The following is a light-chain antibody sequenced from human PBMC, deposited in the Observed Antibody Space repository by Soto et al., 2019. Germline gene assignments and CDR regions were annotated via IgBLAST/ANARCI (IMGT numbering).Light chain of an antibody. V-gene: IGKV3-11*01. CDR1: QSVSSY. J-gene: IGKJ1*01. CDR3: QQRRYWPLT. CDR2: DAS. Sequence: EIVLTQSPAILSMSPGERATLSCRASQSVSSYFAWYQQKPGQAPRLLIYDASNRATGVPARLSGSASGTDFTLTITSLEPEDFAFYYCQQRRYWPLTFGQGTKVEIK.